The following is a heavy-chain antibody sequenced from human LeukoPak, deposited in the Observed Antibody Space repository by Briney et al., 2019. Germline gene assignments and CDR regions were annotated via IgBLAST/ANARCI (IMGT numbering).Heavy chain of an antibody. D-gene: IGHD2-21*01. V-gene: IGHV3-23*01. Sequence: GGSLRLSCAASGFTFSSYAMSWVRQAPGKGLEWVSAISGSGGSTYYADSVKGWFTISRDNSKNTLYLQMNSLRAEDTAVYYCANCGTFSYYHYYYMDVWGKGTTVTVSS. CDR3: ANCGTFSYYHYYYMDV. CDR2: ISGSGGST. J-gene: IGHJ6*03. CDR1: GFTFSSYA.